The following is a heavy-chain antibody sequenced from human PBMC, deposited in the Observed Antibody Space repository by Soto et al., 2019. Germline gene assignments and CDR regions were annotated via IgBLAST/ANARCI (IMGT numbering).Heavy chain of an antibody. J-gene: IGHJ5*02. CDR2: IYYSGST. V-gene: IGHV4-39*01. CDR3: ARHRRRLWWYDFDP. D-gene: IGHD2-15*01. CDR1: GSSISSGSYY. Sequence: SDTLSLTSSVSGSSISSGSYYWGWVRQPPGKGLEWIGSIYYSGSTYYNPSLKSRVTISVDTSKNQFSLKLSSVTAADTAVYYCARHRRRLWWYDFDPWRQGTLVTV.